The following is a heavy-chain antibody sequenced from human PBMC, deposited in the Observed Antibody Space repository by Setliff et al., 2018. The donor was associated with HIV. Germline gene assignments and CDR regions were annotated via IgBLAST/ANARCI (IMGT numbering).Heavy chain of an antibody. Sequence: ASVKVSCKVSGYTLTELSIHWVRQASGKGLEWMGRVDPEDGETIYAEKFQGRVTITADTSTDTAYMELSSLRSEDTAVYYCATLTVDTAIRVPYWGQGTLVTVSS. CDR1: GYTLTELS. V-gene: IGHV1-24*01. D-gene: IGHD5-18*01. CDR3: ATLTVDTAIRVPY. CDR2: VDPEDGET. J-gene: IGHJ4*02.